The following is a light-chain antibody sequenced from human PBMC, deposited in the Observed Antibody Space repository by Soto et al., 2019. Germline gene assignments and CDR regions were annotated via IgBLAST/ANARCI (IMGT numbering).Light chain of an antibody. J-gene: IGKJ4*01. CDR1: QSISSW. CDR3: QQYNSYSPLT. V-gene: IGKV1-5*01. Sequence: DIQMTQSPSTLSASVGDRVTITCRASQSISSWLAWYQQKTGKSPKLLIYDASSLYSGVPARFSGRESGTDFTLTISSLQPDDFATYYCQQYNSYSPLTFRGGAKVEIK. CDR2: DAS.